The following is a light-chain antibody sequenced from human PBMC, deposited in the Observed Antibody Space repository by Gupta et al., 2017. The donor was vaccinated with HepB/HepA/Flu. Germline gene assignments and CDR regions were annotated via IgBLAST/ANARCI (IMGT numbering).Light chain of an antibody. CDR3: NSRDSSGNHLV. J-gene: IGLJ2*01. Sequence: SSELTQDPAVSVALGQTVRTTCQGDSLRSYYASWYQQKPGQAPVLVIYGKNNRPSGIPDRFSGSSSGTTASLTITGAQAEDEADYYCNSRDSSGNHLVFGGGTKLTVL. V-gene: IGLV3-19*01. CDR2: GKN. CDR1: SLRSYY.